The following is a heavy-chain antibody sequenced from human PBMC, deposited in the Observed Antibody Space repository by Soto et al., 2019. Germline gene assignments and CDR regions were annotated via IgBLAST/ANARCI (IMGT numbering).Heavy chain of an antibody. Sequence: GGSLRLSCAASGFTFSSYAMSWVRQAPGKGLEWVSAISGSGGSTYYADSVKGRFTISRDNSKNTLYLQMNSLRAEDTAVYYCAKERIYSSSWYPDLIYYFDYWGQGTLVTVSS. CDR2: ISGSGGST. CDR1: GFTFSSYA. V-gene: IGHV3-23*01. D-gene: IGHD6-13*01. J-gene: IGHJ4*02. CDR3: AKERIYSSSWYPDLIYYFDY.